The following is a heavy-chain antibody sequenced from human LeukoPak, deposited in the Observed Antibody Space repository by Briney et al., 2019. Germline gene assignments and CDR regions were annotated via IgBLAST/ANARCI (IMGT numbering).Heavy chain of an antibody. Sequence: SETLSLTCTVSGGSISSYYWSWIRQPPGKGLEWIGYIYYSGSTNYNPSLKSRVTISVDTSKNQFSLKLSSVTAADTAVYYCARDGGYSYGHYYYYGMDVWGQGTTVTVPS. CDR2: IYYSGST. V-gene: IGHV4-59*01. CDR3: ARDGGYSYGHYYYYGMDV. D-gene: IGHD5-18*01. J-gene: IGHJ6*02. CDR1: GGSISSYY.